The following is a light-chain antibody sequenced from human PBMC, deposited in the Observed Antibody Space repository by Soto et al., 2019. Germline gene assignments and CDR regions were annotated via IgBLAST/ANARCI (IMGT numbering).Light chain of an antibody. CDR1: QSVSNNY. V-gene: IGKV3-20*01. J-gene: IGKJ2*01. CDR2: GSS. CDR3: QQYGSSPPYT. Sequence: EVVLTQSPGTLSLSPGERATLSCRASQSVSNNYFAWYQQKPGQAPRLLIFGSSDRATGIPDRFSGSGSGTDFTRAISRIELEDVAVYYCQQYGSSPPYTFGQGTKLEIK.